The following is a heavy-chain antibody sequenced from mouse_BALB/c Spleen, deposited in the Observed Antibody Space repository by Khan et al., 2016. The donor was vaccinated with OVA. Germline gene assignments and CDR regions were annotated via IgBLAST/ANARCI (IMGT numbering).Heavy chain of an antibody. Sequence: VQLQQSGPELVKPGASVKMSRKASGYTFTSYVMDWVRQKPGQGLEWIGYVNPYNDGTKYNEKFKGKATLTSDKSSSTAYMELSSLTSEDSAVYYCARWGYHGEAMDYWGQGTSVTVSS. CDR1: GYTFTSYV. J-gene: IGHJ4*01. CDR3: ARWGYHGEAMDY. CDR2: VNPYNDGT. D-gene: IGHD2-2*01. V-gene: IGHV1S136*01.